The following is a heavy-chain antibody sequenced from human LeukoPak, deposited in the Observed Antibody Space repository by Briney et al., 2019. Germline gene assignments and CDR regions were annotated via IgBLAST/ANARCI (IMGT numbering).Heavy chain of an antibody. CDR1: GGSVSSGSYY. D-gene: IGHD3-22*01. Sequence: SETLSLTCTVSGGSVSSGSYYWSWIRQPPGKGLEWIGYIYYSGSTNYNPSLKSRVTISVDTSKNQFSLKLSSVTAADTAVYYCARGYYYDSSGYYRASTDWGQGTLVTVSP. CDR2: IYYSGST. V-gene: IGHV4-61*01. CDR3: ARGYYYDSSGYYRASTD. J-gene: IGHJ4*02.